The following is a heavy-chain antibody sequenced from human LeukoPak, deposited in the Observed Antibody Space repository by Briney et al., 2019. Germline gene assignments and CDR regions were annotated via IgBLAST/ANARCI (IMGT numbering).Heavy chain of an antibody. D-gene: IGHD3-10*01. CDR1: GFTFSSYW. CDR2: IKQDGSEK. V-gene: IGHV3-7*01. J-gene: IGHJ4*02. Sequence: GGSLRLSCAASGFTFSSYWMSWVRQAPGKGLEWVANIKQDGSEKYYVDSVKGRFTISRDNAKNSLYLQMNSLRPEDTAVYYCARGLQWFGELWEGANYWGQGTLVTVSS. CDR3: ARGLQWFGELWEGANY.